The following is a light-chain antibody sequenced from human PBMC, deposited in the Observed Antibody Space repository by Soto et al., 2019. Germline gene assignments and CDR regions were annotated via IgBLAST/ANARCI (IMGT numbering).Light chain of an antibody. CDR2: SSS. Sequence: EIVLTQSPGIVSLSPGERAALSCRASENVRGSYISWYQQRPGLTPRLLIFSSSSRATGIPERFNGSGSGTDFTLTISRLETEDVAVHSRQHDGXLWTCGQGTKV. J-gene: IGKJ1*01. V-gene: IGKV3-20*01. CDR1: ENVRGSY. CDR3: QHDGXLWT.